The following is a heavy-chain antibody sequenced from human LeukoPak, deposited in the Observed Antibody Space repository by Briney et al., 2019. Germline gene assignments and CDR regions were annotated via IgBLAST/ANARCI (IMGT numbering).Heavy chain of an antibody. CDR1: GGSLSSGSYY. CDR3: ARTGGGVGWFGTIDS. D-gene: IGHD1-14*01. V-gene: IGHV4-61*09. Sequence: PSQTLSLTCTVSGGSLSSGSYYWTWIRQPAGKGLEWIGHIYTSGATSYNPSLQSRVTISVDTSKHEFSLKLTSLTAADTAVYYCARTGGGVGWFGTIDSWGQGTLVTVSS. J-gene: IGHJ4*02. CDR2: IYTSGAT.